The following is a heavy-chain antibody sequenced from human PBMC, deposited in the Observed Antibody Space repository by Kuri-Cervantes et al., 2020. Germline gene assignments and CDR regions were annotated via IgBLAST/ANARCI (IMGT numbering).Heavy chain of an antibody. V-gene: IGHV3-7*01. CDR1: GFTFSDYY. Sequence: GESLKISCAASGFTFSDYYMSWIRQAPGKGLEWVANIKQDGSEKYYVDSVKGRFTISRDNAKNSLYLQMNSLRDEDTAVYYCARVSGAFRFDYWGQGILVTVSS. D-gene: IGHD1-26*01. CDR2: IKQDGSEK. J-gene: IGHJ4*02. CDR3: ARVSGAFRFDY.